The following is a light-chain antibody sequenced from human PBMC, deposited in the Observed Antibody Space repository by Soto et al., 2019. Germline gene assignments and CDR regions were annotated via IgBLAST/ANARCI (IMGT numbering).Light chain of an antibody. J-gene: IGKJ5*01. CDR1: QVTSRN. Sequence: ENVLTQSPGTLSLSPGERATLSCRASQVTSRNLSWYQQRPGQAPRLLIYCASSRATGIPDRFSGSGSGTDFTLTIRRLEPEDFAVDYCQQYSTSPLRFGQGTRLEIK. CDR3: QQYSTSPLR. V-gene: IGKV3-20*01. CDR2: CAS.